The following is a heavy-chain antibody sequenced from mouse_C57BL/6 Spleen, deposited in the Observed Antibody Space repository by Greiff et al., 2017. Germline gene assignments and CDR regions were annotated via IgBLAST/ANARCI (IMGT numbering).Heavy chain of an antibody. J-gene: IGHJ4*01. D-gene: IGHD2-1*01. Sequence: VQLQQSGAELARPGASVKLSCKASGYTFTSYGISWVKQRPGQGLEWIGVIYPRSGNTYYNEKFKGKATLTADKSSSTAYMELRSLTSEDSAVYFGARSRASTITMDYWGQGTSVTVSS. CDR1: GYTFTSYG. CDR2: IYPRSGNT. CDR3: ARSRASTITMDY. V-gene: IGHV1-81*01.